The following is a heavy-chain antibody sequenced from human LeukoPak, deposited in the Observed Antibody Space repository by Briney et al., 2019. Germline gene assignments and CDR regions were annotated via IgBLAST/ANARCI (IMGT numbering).Heavy chain of an antibody. Sequence: SETLSLTCTVSGGSISSYYWSWIRQPPGKGLEWIGYIYTSGSTNYNPSLKSRVTISVDTSKNQFSLKLSSVTAADTAVYYCAMSGVIVVHDDWFDPWGQGTLVTVSS. D-gene: IGHD3-22*01. CDR3: AMSGVIVVHDDWFDP. CDR1: GGSISSYY. CDR2: IYTSGST. V-gene: IGHV4-4*09. J-gene: IGHJ5*02.